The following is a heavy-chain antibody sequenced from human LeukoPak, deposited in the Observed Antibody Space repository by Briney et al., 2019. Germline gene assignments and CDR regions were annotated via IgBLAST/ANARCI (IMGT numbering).Heavy chain of an antibody. CDR2: IDPNSGGT. V-gene: IGHV1-2*02. J-gene: IGHJ6*02. Sequence: ASVKVSCKASGYTITGYYMHWVRQAPGQGLEWMGWIDPNSGGTNYAQKFQGRVTMTRDTSISTAYMELSRLRSDDTAVYYCARAVGSQKDYYYYGMDVWGQGTTVTVSS. CDR3: ARAVGSQKDYYYYGMDV. D-gene: IGHD2-15*01. CDR1: GYTITGYY.